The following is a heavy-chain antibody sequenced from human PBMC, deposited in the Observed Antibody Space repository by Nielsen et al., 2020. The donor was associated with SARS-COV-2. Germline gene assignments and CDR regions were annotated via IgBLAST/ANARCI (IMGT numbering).Heavy chain of an antibody. CDR2: ISSSGSTI. D-gene: IGHD3-3*01. CDR3: ARGGTYYDFWSGYKNYYYGMDV. CDR1: GFTFSSYE. Sequence: GESLKISCAASGFTFSSYEMNWVRQAPGKGLEWVSYISSSGSTIYYADSVKGRFTISRDNAKNSLYLQMNSLRAEDTAVYYCARGGTYYDFWSGYKNYYYGMDVWGQGTTVTVSS. J-gene: IGHJ6*02. V-gene: IGHV3-48*03.